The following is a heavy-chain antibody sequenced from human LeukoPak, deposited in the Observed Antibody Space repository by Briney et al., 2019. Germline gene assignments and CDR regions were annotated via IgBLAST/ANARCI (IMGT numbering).Heavy chain of an antibody. CDR1: GFTFSIYG. J-gene: IGHJ4*02. CDR3: ARCPESSGYYYELDS. Sequence: PGRSLRLSCAASGFTFSIYGMHWVRQAPGKGLEWVAVISYHENNKYYADSVKGRFTISRDNSKNTLYLQMNSLRAEDTAVYYCARCPESSGYYYELDSWGQGTLVTVSS. CDR2: ISYHENNK. D-gene: IGHD3-22*01. V-gene: IGHV3-30*03.